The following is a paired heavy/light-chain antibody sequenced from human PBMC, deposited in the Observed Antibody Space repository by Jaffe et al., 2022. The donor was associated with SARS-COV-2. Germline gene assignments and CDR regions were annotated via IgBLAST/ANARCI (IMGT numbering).Heavy chain of an antibody. CDR2: VVPIFGTT. CDR3: ARSAVAGDYYYSGMDV. CDR1: GGSFSTHA. D-gene: IGHD6-19*01. Sequence: QVQLVQSGAEVKKPGSSLKVSCKASGGSFSTHAINWVRQAPGQGLEWMGRVVPIFGTTYNAQRFQDRVAFSADESSTTAYMEVSSLRSEDTAIYYCARSAVAGDYYYSGMDVWGQGTTVTVSS. V-gene: IGHV1-69*18. J-gene: IGHJ6*02.
Light chain of an antibody. Sequence: DIVMTQSPLSLPVTPGEPASISCRSSQSLLDSNGFNYLDWYLQKPGQSPQLLIYLASNRASGVPDRFSGSGSGTDFTLKISRVEAEDVGVYYCMQALQIPETFGQGTKVEIK. V-gene: IGKV2-28*01. CDR1: QSLLDSNGFNY. CDR3: MQALQIPET. J-gene: IGKJ1*01. CDR2: LAS.